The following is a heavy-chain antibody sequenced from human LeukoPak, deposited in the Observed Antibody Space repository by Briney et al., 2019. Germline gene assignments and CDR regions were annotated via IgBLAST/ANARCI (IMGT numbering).Heavy chain of an antibody. J-gene: IGHJ4*02. D-gene: IGHD3-10*01. CDR3: AKDQYYDGSGSYSHYFDY. Sequence: PGRSLRLSCAASGFTFSSYGMHWVRQAPGKGLEWVAVISYDGSNKYYADSVKGRFTISRDNSKNTLYLQMNSLRAEDTAVYYCAKDQYYDGSGSYSHYFDYWRQGTLVTVSS. CDR1: GFTFSSYG. CDR2: ISYDGSNK. V-gene: IGHV3-30*18.